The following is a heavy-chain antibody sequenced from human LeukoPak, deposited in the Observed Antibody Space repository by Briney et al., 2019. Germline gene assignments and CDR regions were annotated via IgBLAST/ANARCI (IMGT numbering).Heavy chain of an antibody. V-gene: IGHV3-30*18. CDR2: IPYDGSNT. Sequence: GRSLRLSCAASGFSFSSYGMHWVRQAPGKGLEWVAVIPYDGSNTYYADSVKGRFTISRDNSKNTLYLQMNSLRAEDSAVYYCAKNPKPTLVPPDFWGQGTLATVPS. D-gene: IGHD4-23*01. CDR3: AKNPKPTLVPPDF. J-gene: IGHJ4*02. CDR1: GFSFSSYG.